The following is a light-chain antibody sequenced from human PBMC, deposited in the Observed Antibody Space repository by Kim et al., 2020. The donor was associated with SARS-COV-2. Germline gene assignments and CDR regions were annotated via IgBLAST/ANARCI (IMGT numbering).Light chain of an antibody. J-gene: IGLJ1*01. Sequence: QSALTQPASVSGYPGLSITISCIGGYDYVSWYQQHPGKAPKLIIYNFSGRPSGISNRFSGSKSGNTASLTISGLQAEDEADYYCSSYTSGTTRYV. CDR2: NFS. V-gene: IGLV2-14*03. CDR1: GGYDY. CDR3: SSYTSGTTRYV.